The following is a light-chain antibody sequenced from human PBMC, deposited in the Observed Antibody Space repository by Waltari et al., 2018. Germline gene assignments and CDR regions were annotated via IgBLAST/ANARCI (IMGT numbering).Light chain of an antibody. V-gene: IGLV3-19*01. CDR2: GKN. CDR1: SLRSYY. J-gene: IGLJ2*01. CDR3: NSRDSSGNHVV. Sequence: SSELTQDPAVSVALGQTVRITCQGDSLRSYYASWYQQKPGQAPVLVIYGKNTRPPGIPDRFSGSSSGNTASLTITGAQAEDEADYYCNSRDSSGNHVVFGGGTKLTVL.